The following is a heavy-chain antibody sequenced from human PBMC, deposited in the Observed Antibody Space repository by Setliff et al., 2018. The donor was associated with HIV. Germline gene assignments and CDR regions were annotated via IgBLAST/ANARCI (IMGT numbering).Heavy chain of an antibody. D-gene: IGHD6-19*01. V-gene: IGHV1-69*10. CDR2: IIPILGIA. J-gene: IGHJ5*02. Sequence: SVKVSCKASGGTFSSYAISWVRQAPGQGLEWMGGIIPILGIANYAQKFQVRVTITADESTSTADMELSSLRSEDTAVYYCARVGSLGHPYSSGPNWFDPWGQGTLVTVSS. CDR3: ARVGSLGHPYSSGPNWFDP. CDR1: GGTFSSYA.